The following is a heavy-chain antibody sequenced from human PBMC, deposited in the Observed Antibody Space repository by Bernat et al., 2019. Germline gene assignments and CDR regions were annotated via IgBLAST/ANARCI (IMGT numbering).Heavy chain of an antibody. CDR1: GGSFSGYY. J-gene: IGHJ3*02. CDR2: INHSGST. V-gene: IGHV4-34*01. Sequence: QVQLQQWGAGLLKPSETLSLTCAVYGGSFSGYYWSWIRQPPGKGLEWIGEINHSGSTNYNPSLKSRVTISVDTSKTQFSLKLSSVTAADTAVYYCAIRYFDWLLRRADAFDIWGQGTMVTVSS. D-gene: IGHD3-9*01. CDR3: AIRYFDWLLRRADAFDI.